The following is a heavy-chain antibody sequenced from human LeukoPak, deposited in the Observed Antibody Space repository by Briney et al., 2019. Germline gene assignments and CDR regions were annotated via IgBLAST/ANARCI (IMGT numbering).Heavy chain of an antibody. V-gene: IGHV4-34*01. CDR3: ARGVDDAADGADCFDP. CDR2: INHSGST. CDR1: GGSFSDYY. J-gene: IGHJ5*02. D-gene: IGHD3-16*01. Sequence: SETLSLICAVYGGSFSDYYWNWIRQSPGKGLEWIGEINHSGSTRYNPSLTGRVTISVDTSKNQSSLKLSSVTAADTAVYYCARGVDDAADGADCFDPWGQGTPVTVSS.